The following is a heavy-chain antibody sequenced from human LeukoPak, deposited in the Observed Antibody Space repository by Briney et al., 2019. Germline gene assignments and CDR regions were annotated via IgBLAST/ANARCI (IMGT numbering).Heavy chain of an antibody. CDR3: ARDEMVRGVIIPLDY. D-gene: IGHD3-10*01. CDR2: ISSSGSTI. CDR1: GFTFSGYE. Sequence: GGSLRLSCAASGFTFSGYEMNWVRQAPGKGLEWASYISSSGSTIYYADSVKGRFTISRDNAKNSLYLQMNSLRAEDTAVYYCARDEMVRGVIIPLDYWGQGTLVTVSS. J-gene: IGHJ4*02. V-gene: IGHV3-48*03.